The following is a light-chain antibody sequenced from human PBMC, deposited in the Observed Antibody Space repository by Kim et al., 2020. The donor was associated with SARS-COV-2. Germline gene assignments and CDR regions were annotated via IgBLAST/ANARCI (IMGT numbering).Light chain of an antibody. CDR3: QVWDSSSDHRVV. V-gene: IGLV3-21*04. Sequence: GKTARIPCGGNGIGSKIVRWYQENTGQAPVLGISYDSDRPSGIPERFSGSNSGNTATLTISRVEAGDEADYYCQVWDSSSDHRVVFGGGTQLTVL. J-gene: IGLJ2*01. CDR2: YDS. CDR1: GIGSKI.